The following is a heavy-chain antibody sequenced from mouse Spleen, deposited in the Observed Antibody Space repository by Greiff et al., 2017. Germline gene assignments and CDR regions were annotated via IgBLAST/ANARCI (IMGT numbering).Heavy chain of an antibody. CDR2: INPSSGYT. CDR1: GYTFTSYT. V-gene: IGHV1-4*01. Sequence: QVQLKESGAELARPGASVKMSCKASGYTFTSYTMHWVKQRPGQGLEWIGYINPSSGYTKYNQKFKDKATLTADKSSSTAYMQLSSLTSEDSAVYYCARRGDYDYDGGTWFAYWGQGTLVTVSA. D-gene: IGHD2-4*01. J-gene: IGHJ3*01. CDR3: ARRGDYDYDGGTWFAY.